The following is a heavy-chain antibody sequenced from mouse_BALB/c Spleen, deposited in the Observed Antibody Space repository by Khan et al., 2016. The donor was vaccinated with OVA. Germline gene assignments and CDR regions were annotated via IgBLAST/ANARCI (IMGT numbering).Heavy chain of an antibody. D-gene: IGHD2-10*01. J-gene: IGHJ3*01. CDR2: IDPYNGGT. CDR1: GYAFTSYN. Sequence: VQLKESGPELVKPGASVKVSCKASGYAFTSYNMYWVKQSHGKSLEWIGYIDPYNGGTSYNQKFKGKATLTVDKSSSTAYMHLNSLTSEDSAVYYCARKAYYGNLFAYWGQGTLVTVSA. CDR3: ARKAYYGNLFAY. V-gene: IGHV1S135*01.